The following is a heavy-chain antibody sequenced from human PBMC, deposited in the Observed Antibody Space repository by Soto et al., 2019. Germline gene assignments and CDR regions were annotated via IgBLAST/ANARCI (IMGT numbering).Heavy chain of an antibody. CDR1: GFTFTSSA. D-gene: IGHD3-3*01. Sequence: ASVKVSCKASGFTFTSSAVQWVRQARGQRLEWIGWIVVGSGNTNYAQKFQERVTITRDMSTSTAYMELSSLRSEDTAVYYCAADPVSGQDPPLMDVWGQGTTVTVSS. J-gene: IGHJ6*02. CDR2: IVVGSGNT. V-gene: IGHV1-58*01. CDR3: AADPVSGQDPPLMDV.